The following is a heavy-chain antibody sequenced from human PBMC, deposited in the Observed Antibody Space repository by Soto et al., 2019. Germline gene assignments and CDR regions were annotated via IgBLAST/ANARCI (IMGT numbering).Heavy chain of an antibody. V-gene: IGHV3-23*01. CDR3: AKGDTIFGVVITTGFDY. CDR1: GFTFSSYA. J-gene: IGHJ4*02. D-gene: IGHD3-3*01. CDR2: ISGSGGST. Sequence: GGSLRLSCAASGFTFSSYAMSWVRQAPGKGLEWVSAISGSGGSTYYADSVKGRFTISRENSKNTLYLQMNSLRAEDTAVYYCAKGDTIFGVVITTGFDYWGQGTLVTVSS.